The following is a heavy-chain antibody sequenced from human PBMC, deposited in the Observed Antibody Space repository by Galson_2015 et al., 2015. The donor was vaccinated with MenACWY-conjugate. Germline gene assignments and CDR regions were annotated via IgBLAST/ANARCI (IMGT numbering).Heavy chain of an antibody. CDR3: ARESSYCAGGTCGYF. J-gene: IGHJ4*02. CDR2: VFYNGTT. D-gene: IGHD2-15*01. CDR1: GAPITSSDYF. V-gene: IGHV4-39*07. Sequence: SETLSLTCTASGAPITSSDYFGPWIRQSPGKGLEWIGTVFYNGTTYYNPSLKSRVTISVDTSKHQISLNLHSATSADTAVYYCARESSYCAGGTCGYFWGQGALVTVSS.